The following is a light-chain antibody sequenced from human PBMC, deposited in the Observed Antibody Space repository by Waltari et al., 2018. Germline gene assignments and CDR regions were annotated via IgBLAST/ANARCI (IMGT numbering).Light chain of an antibody. CDR3: QQYHNWPPFT. CDR1: QSVLTN. CDR2: AAS. V-gene: IGKV3-15*01. Sequence: VITQSPGTLSASPGERVSLSCRASQSVLTNLAWYQQKPGQAPRLLIYAASIRATGIPARFGGSGSGTEFTLTISSLQTEDFAVYYCQQYHNWPPFTFGPGTKVDIK. J-gene: IGKJ3*01.